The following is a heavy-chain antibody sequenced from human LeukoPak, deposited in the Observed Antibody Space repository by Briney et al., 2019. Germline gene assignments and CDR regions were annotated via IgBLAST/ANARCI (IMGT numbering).Heavy chain of an antibody. CDR3: AKDFRTGAYFDY. J-gene: IGHJ4*02. V-gene: IGHV3-53*01. D-gene: IGHD7-27*01. Sequence: GGSLRLSCAASGFTVSSNYMSWVRQAPGKGLEWVSVIYSGGSTYYADSVKGRFTISRDNSKNTLYLQMDSLRAEDTAVYYCAKDFRTGAYFDYWGQGTLVTVSS. CDR2: IYSGGST. CDR1: GFTVSSNY.